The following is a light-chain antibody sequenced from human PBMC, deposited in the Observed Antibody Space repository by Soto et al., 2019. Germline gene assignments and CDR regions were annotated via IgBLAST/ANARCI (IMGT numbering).Light chain of an antibody. Sequence: DIQMTQSPSTLSASVGDRVTITCRASQNVNKWVAWYQQKPGKAPKFLIYDASVLESGVPSRFSGSGSGTEFTLTISSLQPDDVATYYCQRYNRNSRTFGQGTKVDIK. CDR1: QNVNKW. V-gene: IGKV1-5*01. CDR3: QRYNRNSRT. J-gene: IGKJ1*01. CDR2: DAS.